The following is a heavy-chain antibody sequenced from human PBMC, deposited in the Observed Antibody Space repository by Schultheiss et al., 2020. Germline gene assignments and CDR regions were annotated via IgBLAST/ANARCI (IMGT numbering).Heavy chain of an antibody. J-gene: IGHJ6*02. CDR3: ARVAGDYYYYDMDV. V-gene: IGHV3-48*04. D-gene: IGHD6-19*01. Sequence: GGSLRLSCAASGFTFSSYGMHWVRQAPGKGLEWVSYISSSGSTIYYADSVKGRFTISRDNAKNSLYLQMNSLRAEDTAVYYCARVAGDYYYYDMDVWGQGTTVTVSS. CDR1: GFTFSSYG. CDR2: ISSSGSTI.